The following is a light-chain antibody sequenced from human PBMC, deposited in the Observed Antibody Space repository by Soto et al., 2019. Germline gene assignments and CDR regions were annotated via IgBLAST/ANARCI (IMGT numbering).Light chain of an antibody. V-gene: IGKV3-15*01. CDR2: GAS. Sequence: EIVMTQSPATLSVSPGERATLSCRASQSVSSNLAWYQQKPGQAPRLLIYGASTRATGIPARFSGSGSGTDFTLTSSSLEPEDFAVYYCQQRSNWPPVTFGGGTKVDIK. J-gene: IGKJ4*01. CDR1: QSVSSN. CDR3: QQRSNWPPVT.